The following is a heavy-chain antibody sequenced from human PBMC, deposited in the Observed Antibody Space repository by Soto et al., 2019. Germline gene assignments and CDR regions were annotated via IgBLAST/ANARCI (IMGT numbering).Heavy chain of an antibody. CDR3: APMKGGDQYYYYGMDV. CDR2: IIPIFRTA. CDR1: GGTLNNYA. Sequence: QVQLVQSGAEVKKPGSSVKVSCKASGGTLNNYAISWVRQAPGQGLEWMGGIIPIFRTANYAQKFQGRVTITADESTSTAYMELSSLRSEDTAVYYCAPMKGGDQYYYYGMDVWGQGNTVTVSS. J-gene: IGHJ6*02. D-gene: IGHD2-21*01. V-gene: IGHV1-69*12.